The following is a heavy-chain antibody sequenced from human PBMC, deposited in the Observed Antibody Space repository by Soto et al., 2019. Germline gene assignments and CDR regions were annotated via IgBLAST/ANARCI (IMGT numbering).Heavy chain of an antibody. V-gene: IGHV3-21*01. J-gene: IGHJ5*02. CDR1: GFTFSSYS. Sequence: PGGSLRLSCAASGFTFSSYSMNWVRQAPGKGLEWVSSISSSSSYIYYADSVKGRFTISRDNAKNSLYLQMNSLRAEDTAVYYCARDIEALSSSYWFDPWGQGTLVTVSS. CDR2: ISSSSSYI. D-gene: IGHD6-6*01. CDR3: ARDIEALSSSYWFDP.